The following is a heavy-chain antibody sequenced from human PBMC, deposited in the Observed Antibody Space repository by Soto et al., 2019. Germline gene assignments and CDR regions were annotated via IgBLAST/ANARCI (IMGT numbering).Heavy chain of an antibody. CDR3: ARVHCSGGSCYSGQGFFDY. D-gene: IGHD2-15*01. CDR1: GFTFSSYG. CDR2: IWYDGSNK. J-gene: IGHJ4*02. Sequence: SLRLSCAASGFTFSSYGMHWVRQAPGKGLEWVAVIWYDGSNKYYADSVKGRFTISRDNSKNTLYLQMNSLRAEDTAVYYCARVHCSGGSCYSGQGFFDYWGQGTLVTVSS. V-gene: IGHV3-33*01.